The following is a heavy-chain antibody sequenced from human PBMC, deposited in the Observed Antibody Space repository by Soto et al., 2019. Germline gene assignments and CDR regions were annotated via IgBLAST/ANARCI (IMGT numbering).Heavy chain of an antibody. J-gene: IGHJ4*02. CDR1: GFTFSSYG. D-gene: IGHD3-3*01. Sequence: QVQLVESGGGVVQPGRSLRLSCEASGFTFSSYGMHWVRQAPGKGLEWVAVISYDGSNKYYADSVKGRFTISRDNSKNSLYLQMNSLRAEDTAVYYCAKDALTYYDFWSGYSDDYWGQGSLVTVSS. V-gene: IGHV3-30*18. CDR2: ISYDGSNK. CDR3: AKDALTYYDFWSGYSDDY.